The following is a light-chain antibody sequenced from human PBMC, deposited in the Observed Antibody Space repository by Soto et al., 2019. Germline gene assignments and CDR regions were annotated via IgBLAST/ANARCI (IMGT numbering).Light chain of an antibody. Sequence: QSALTQPPSASGSPGQSVTISCTGTSSDVGYYNFVSWYQKHPGKAPKLLIYEVTKRPSGVPDRFSGSKSGDTASLTISGLLAEDEADYYCSSYTSSTTLSIFGGGTKLTVL. J-gene: IGLJ2*01. V-gene: IGLV2-8*01. CDR2: EVT. CDR1: SSDVGYYNF. CDR3: SSYTSSTTLSI.